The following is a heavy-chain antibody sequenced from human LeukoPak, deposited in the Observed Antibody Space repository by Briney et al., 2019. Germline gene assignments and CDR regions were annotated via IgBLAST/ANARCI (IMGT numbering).Heavy chain of an antibody. D-gene: IGHD3-16*01. Sequence: SETLSLTCTVSGGSISSSSYFWGWIRQPPGKGLEWIGTIYYSGSAHYHPSLKSRVSISVDASKNQFSLKLSSVTAADTAVYYCARQSLYPRPDYWGPGTLVTVSS. V-gene: IGHV4-39*01. CDR1: GGSISSSSYF. CDR2: IYYSGSA. CDR3: ARQSLYPRPDY. J-gene: IGHJ4*02.